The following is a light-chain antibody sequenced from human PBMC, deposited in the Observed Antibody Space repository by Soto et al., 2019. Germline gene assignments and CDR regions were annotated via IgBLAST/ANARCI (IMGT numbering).Light chain of an antibody. CDR3: QQRFTWPGT. J-gene: IGKJ2*01. V-gene: IGKV3-11*01. CDR2: DAS. CDR1: QSVSSY. Sequence: EIVLTQSPATLYLSPGERATLSCRASQSVSSYLAWYQQKFGQAPRLLIYDASNRATGIPSRFSGSGSGTDFTLTISSLEPEEFAFYYCQQRFTWPGTFGQGTKLEIK.